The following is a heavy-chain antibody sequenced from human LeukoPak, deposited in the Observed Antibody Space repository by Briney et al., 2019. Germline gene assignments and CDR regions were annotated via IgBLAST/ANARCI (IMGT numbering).Heavy chain of an antibody. D-gene: IGHD4-11*01. CDR3: ARASVTYYYYYYMDV. CDR1: GGSISSYY. V-gene: IGHV4-59*01. Sequence: SETLSLTCTVSGGSISSYYWSWIRQPPGKGLEWIGYIYYSGSTNYNPSLKSRVTISVDTSKDQFSLKLSSVTAADTAVYYCARASVTYYYYYYMDVWGKGTTVTVSS. J-gene: IGHJ6*03. CDR2: IYYSGST.